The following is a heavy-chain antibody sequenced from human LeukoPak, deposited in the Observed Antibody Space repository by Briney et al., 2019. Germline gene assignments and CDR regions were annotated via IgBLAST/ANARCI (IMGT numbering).Heavy chain of an antibody. Sequence: PGGSLRLSRAASGFTFSNAWMSWVRQAPGKGLEWLGRIKSNTDGGTTDYAAPVKGIFTISRDDSKNTLYLQMNSLKSEDTAVYYCTTDHPPRGNYYHSSGYYYNAFDLWGQGTMVTVSS. CDR1: GFTFSNAW. V-gene: IGHV3-15*01. J-gene: IGHJ3*01. D-gene: IGHD3-22*01. CDR3: TTDHPPRGNYYHSSGYYYNAFDL. CDR2: IKSNTDGGTT.